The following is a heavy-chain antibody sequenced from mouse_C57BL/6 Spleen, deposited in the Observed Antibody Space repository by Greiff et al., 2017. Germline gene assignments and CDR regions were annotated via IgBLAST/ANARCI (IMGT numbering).Heavy chain of an antibody. CDR1: GYTFTGYW. CDR3: AGSAWFAY. V-gene: IGHV1-9*01. J-gene: IGHJ3*01. Sequence: QVQLQQSGAELMKPGASVQLSCKATGYTFTGYWIAWVKQRPGHGLEWIAEILPGSSSTYYNEKFKGQATFTADTSSNTPYMRLSSLTTEDSAIYYCAGSAWFAYWGQGTLVTVSA. CDR2: ILPGSSST.